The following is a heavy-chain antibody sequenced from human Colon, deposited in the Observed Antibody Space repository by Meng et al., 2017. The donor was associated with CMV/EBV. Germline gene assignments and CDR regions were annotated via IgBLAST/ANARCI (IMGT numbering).Heavy chain of an antibody. Sequence: SVKVSCKASGYIFTSYDINWVGQPTGQGLEWMGWMNPNSGNTGYAQKFQGGVTITRNTSISTAYMELSSLRSEDTTVYYCARGPSIPRKTRPSSRMSYYFDYWGQGTLVTVSS. CDR1: GYIFTSYD. CDR3: ARGPSIPRKTRPSSRMSYYFDY. D-gene: IGHD2-2*01. J-gene: IGHJ4*02. CDR2: MNPNSGNT. V-gene: IGHV1-8*02.